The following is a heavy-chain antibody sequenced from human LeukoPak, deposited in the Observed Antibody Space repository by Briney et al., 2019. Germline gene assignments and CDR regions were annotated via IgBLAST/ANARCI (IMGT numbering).Heavy chain of an antibody. J-gene: IGHJ4*02. CDR1: GFTFSSYS. CDR2: ISSSSSYI. V-gene: IGHV3-21*01. Sequence: PGGSLRLSCAASGFTFSSYSMNWVRQAPGKGLEWVSSISSSSSYIYYADSVKGRFTISRDNAKNSLYLQMNSLRAEDTAVYYCARGWNYAFRFDYWGQGTLVTVSS. CDR3: ARGWNYAFRFDY. D-gene: IGHD1-7*01.